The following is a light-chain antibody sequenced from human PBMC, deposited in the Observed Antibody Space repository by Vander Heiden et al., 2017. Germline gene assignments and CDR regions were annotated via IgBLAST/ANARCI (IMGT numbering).Light chain of an antibody. CDR1: QGISNY. Sequence: DIQMTQSTSSLSASVGDRFTITCRASQGISNYFAWFQQKPGKAPKSLIYAASSLQSGVPSKFSGSGFGKDFPLTISSRQPEDFETYYCQQYNSYPRGTFGQGTKLEIK. CDR2: AAS. CDR3: QQYNSYPRGT. V-gene: IGKV1-16*02. J-gene: IGKJ2*02.